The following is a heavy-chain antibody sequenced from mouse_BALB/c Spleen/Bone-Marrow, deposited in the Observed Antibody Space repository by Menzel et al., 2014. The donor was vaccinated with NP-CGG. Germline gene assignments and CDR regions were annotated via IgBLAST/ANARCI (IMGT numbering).Heavy chain of an antibody. Sequence: DVNLEVSGGGLVQPGGSRKLSCAASGFTFSSFGMHWVRQAPEKGLEWVAYINSGSSITYYADTLKGRFTISRDNPKNTLFLQMTSLRSEDTAIYYCTRSRGNWDDFDVWGAGTTVTVSS. CDR1: GFTFSSFG. D-gene: IGHD4-1*01. J-gene: IGHJ1*01. CDR3: TRSRGNWDDFDV. CDR2: INSGSSIT. V-gene: IGHV5-17*02.